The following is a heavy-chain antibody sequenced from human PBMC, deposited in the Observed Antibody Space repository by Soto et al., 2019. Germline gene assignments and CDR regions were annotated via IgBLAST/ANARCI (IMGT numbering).Heavy chain of an antibody. CDR3: AGTRGGLSYYYGMDV. CDR2: IFSNDEK. CDR1: GISPSGTRVG. Sequence: SGPTLVNPTETLTLTCTVSGISPSGTRVGVSWFRQTPGRAPEWLAHIFSNDEKSYNTSLRSRLAISRDPSKSQVVLSMTDMDPMDSATYYCAGTRGGLSYYYGMDVWGPGTTVTVSS. D-gene: IGHD3-16*01. V-gene: IGHV2-26*01. J-gene: IGHJ6*02.